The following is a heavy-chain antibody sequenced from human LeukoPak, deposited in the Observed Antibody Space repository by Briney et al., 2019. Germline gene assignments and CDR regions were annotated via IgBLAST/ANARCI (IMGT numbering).Heavy chain of an antibody. V-gene: IGHV4-39*07. CDR1: GASISSSSYY. D-gene: IGHD5-18*01. CDR3: ARVWDTAMAPLHFDY. CDR2: IYFDGNT. J-gene: IGHJ4*02. Sequence: SETLSLTCSVSGASISSSSYYWGWIRQPPGKGLEWIGNIYFDGNTYYNPSLKSRVTISVDTSKNQFSLKLSSVTAADTAVYYCARVWDTAMAPLHFDYWGQGTLVTVSS.